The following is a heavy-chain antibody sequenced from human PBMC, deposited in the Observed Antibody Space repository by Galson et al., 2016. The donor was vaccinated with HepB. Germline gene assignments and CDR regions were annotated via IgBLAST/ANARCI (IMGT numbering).Heavy chain of an antibody. D-gene: IGHD5-18*01. V-gene: IGHV5-10-1*01. CDR1: GYNFTNYW. J-gene: IGHJ4*02. CDR2: IDPTDSYT. CDR3: ARRGHSYGYYVY. Sequence: QSGAEVKKPGESLRISCKGSGYNFTNYWISWVRQMAGKGLEWMGRIDPTDSYTNYGPSFQGHVTISADKSISTAYLQWSSLKASDTAIYYCARRGHSYGYYVYWGQGTLVTVSS.